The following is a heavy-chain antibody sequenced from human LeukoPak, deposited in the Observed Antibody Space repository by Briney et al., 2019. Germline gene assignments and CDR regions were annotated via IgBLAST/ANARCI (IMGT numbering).Heavy chain of an antibody. D-gene: IGHD3-3*01. CDR1: GFTFDDYA. V-gene: IGHV3-9*03. Sequence: GRSLRLSCAASGFTFDDYAMHWVRQAPGKGLEWVSGISWNSGSIGYADSVKGRFTISRDNAKNSLYLQMNSLRAEDMALYYCAKDMGEYDSWSGHDAFDIWGQGTMVTVSS. CDR2: ISWNSGSI. J-gene: IGHJ3*02. CDR3: AKDMGEYDSWSGHDAFDI.